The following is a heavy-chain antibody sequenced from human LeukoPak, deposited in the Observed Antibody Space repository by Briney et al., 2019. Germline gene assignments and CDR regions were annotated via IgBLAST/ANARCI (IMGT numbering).Heavy chain of an antibody. Sequence: PGGSLRLSCAASGFTFSSYWMHWVRQAPGKGLVWVSRINSDGSSTTYADSVRGRFTISRDNAKNTLYLQMNSLRAEDTAVYYCARLGGIAVTGAIDYWGQGTLVTVSS. CDR2: INSDGSST. CDR1: GFTFSSYW. V-gene: IGHV3-74*01. CDR3: ARLGGIAVTGAIDY. D-gene: IGHD6-19*01. J-gene: IGHJ4*02.